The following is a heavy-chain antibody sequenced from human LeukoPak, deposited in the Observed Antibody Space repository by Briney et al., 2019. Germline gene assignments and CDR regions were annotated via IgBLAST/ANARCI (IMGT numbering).Heavy chain of an antibody. V-gene: IGHV3-23*01. CDR1: GFTFSNYA. CDR3: AKWGDFDILTGYYVSDF. CDR2: VTGRAGST. J-gene: IGHJ4*02. D-gene: IGHD3-9*01. Sequence: ASLRLSCVASGFTFSNYAMSWVRQAPGKRLEWVSAVTGRAGSTYYADSVKGRFTITRDNSRNTLFLQMNSLRAEDTAIYYCAKWGDFDILTGYYVSDFWGQGTLVTVSS.